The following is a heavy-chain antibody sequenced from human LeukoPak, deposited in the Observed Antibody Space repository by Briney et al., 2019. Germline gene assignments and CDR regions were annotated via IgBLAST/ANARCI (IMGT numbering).Heavy chain of an antibody. CDR3: ARVEGRFYGSGSYRGFDY. Sequence: GGSLRLSCEASGFTFRNYGMYWVRQAPGKGLEWVAVIWYNGSSENYADSVKGRFTISRDNSKNTLYLQMNSLRVEGTAVYYCARVEGRFYGSGSYRGFDYWGQGTLVTVSS. CDR1: GFTFRNYG. D-gene: IGHD3-10*01. CDR2: IWYNGSSE. V-gene: IGHV3-33*01. J-gene: IGHJ4*02.